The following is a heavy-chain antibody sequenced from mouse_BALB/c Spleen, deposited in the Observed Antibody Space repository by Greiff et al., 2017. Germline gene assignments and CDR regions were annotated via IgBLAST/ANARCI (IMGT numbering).Heavy chain of an antibody. CDR3: ARGGYGNLAWFAY. D-gene: IGHD2-10*02. CDR1: GFSLTSYG. CDR2: IWAGGST. Sequence: VQLKESGPGLVAPSQSLSITCTVSGFSLTSYGVHWVRQPPGKGLEWLGVIWAGGSTNYNSALMSRLSISKDNSKSQVFLKMNSLQTDDTAMYYCARGGYGNLAWFAYWGQGTLVTVSA. V-gene: IGHV2-9*02. J-gene: IGHJ3*01.